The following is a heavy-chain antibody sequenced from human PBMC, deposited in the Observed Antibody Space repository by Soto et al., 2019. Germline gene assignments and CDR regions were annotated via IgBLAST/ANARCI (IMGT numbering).Heavy chain of an antibody. Sequence: TGGSLRLSCAASGFTFSSYAMSWVRQAPGKGLEWVSAISGSGGSTSYAQKFQGRVTMTRDTSTSTVYMELSSLRSEDTAVYYCARPSLPVVIREYYFDYWGQGTLVTVSS. CDR2: ISGSGGST. CDR1: GFTFSSYA. V-gene: IGHV3-23*01. D-gene: IGHD3-22*01. CDR3: ARPSLPVVIREYYFDY. J-gene: IGHJ4*02.